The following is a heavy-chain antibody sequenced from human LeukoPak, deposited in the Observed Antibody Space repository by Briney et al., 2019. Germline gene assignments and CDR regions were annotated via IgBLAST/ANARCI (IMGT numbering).Heavy chain of an antibody. CDR1: GGSISSSSYY. V-gene: IGHV4-39*07. J-gene: IGHJ4*02. CDR2: IYYSGST. Sequence: PSETLSLTCTVSGGSISSSSYYWGWIRQPPGKGLEWIGSIYYSGSTYYNPSLKSRVTISVDTSKNQFSLKLSSVTAADTAVYYCARARSHKVELRDYFDYWGQGTLVTVSS. D-gene: IGHD1-7*01. CDR3: ARARSHKVELRDYFDY.